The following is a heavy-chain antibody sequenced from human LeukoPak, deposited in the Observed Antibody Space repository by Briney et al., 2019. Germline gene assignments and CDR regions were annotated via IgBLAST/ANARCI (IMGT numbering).Heavy chain of an antibody. D-gene: IGHD3-3*01. J-gene: IGHJ6*03. V-gene: IGHV3-30*02. Sequence: GGSLRLSCAASGFTFSGHGMHWVRQAPGKGLEWVAFIRYDAYNRFYADSVKGRFTISRDNSKNTLYLQMISLRAEDTAVYYCAKSFYDFWSPMDVWGNGTKVTVSS. CDR1: GFTFSGHG. CDR2: IRYDAYNR. CDR3: AKSFYDFWSPMDV.